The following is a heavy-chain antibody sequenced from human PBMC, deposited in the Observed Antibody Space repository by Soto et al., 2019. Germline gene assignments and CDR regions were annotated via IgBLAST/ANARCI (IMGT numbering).Heavy chain of an antibody. CDR1: GGSISSSSYY. D-gene: IGHD2-15*01. CDR2: IYYSGST. J-gene: IGHJ4*02. V-gene: IGHV4-39*01. CDR3: ASSGGSCYSCFDY. Sequence: SETLSLTCTVSGGSISSSSYYWGWIRQPPGKGLEWIGSIYYSGSTYYNPSLKSRVTISVDTSKNQFSLKLSSVTAADTAVYYCASSGGSCYSCFDYWGQGTLVTVSS.